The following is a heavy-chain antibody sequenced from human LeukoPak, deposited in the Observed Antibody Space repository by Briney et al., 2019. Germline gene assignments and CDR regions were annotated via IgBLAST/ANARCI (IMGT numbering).Heavy chain of an antibody. D-gene: IGHD3-3*01. CDR3: AKDGDFWSADNWFDP. CDR2: ISYDGSNK. J-gene: IGHJ5*02. V-gene: IGHV3-30-3*01. Sequence: PGRSLGLSCAASGFTFSSYAMHWVRQAPGKGLEWVAVISYDGSNKYYADSVKGRFTISRDNSKNTLYLQMNSLRAEDTAVYYCAKDGDFWSADNWFDPWGQGTLVTVSS. CDR1: GFTFSSYA.